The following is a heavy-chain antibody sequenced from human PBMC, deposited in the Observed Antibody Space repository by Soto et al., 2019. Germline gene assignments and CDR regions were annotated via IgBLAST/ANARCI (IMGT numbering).Heavy chain of an antibody. CDR1: GFTFSSYS. CDR2: ISSSSSTI. J-gene: IGHJ5*02. V-gene: IGHV3-48*02. Sequence: EVQLVESGGGLVQPGGSLRLSCAASGFTFSSYSMNWVRQAPGKGLEWVSYISSSSSTIYYADSVKGRFTISRDNAKNTLYLQMNSLRDEATAVCCCAREGGSINWFDPWGQGTLVTVSS. D-gene: IGHD1-26*01. CDR3: AREGGSINWFDP.